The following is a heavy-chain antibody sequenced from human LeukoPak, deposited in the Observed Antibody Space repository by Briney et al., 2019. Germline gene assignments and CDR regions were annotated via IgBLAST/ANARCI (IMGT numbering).Heavy chain of an antibody. CDR3: AKGLGYSPATLYDY. Sequence: GGSLRLSCAASGFTFANYATSWVRQAPGRGLEWVSTIGGGANTYHADSVQGRFTISRDNSKNTLCLQMNSLRAEDTAVYYCAKGLGYSPATLYDYWGQGTLVTVSS. CDR2: IGGGANT. V-gene: IGHV3-23*01. J-gene: IGHJ4*02. D-gene: IGHD3-22*01. CDR1: GFTFANYA.